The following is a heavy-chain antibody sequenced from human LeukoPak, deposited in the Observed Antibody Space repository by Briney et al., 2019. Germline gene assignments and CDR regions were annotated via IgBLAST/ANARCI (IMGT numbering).Heavy chain of an antibody. CDR2: IDSSGDTI. V-gene: IGHV3-48*03. J-gene: IGHJ6*03. D-gene: IGHD2-15*01. CDR3: ARGVGLANYYYYMDV. CDR1: GFAFSSFE. Sequence: HTGGSLRLSCAASGFAFSSFEMNWVRQAPGKGLEWVSCIDSSGDTIHYADSVKGRFTISRDNAKNSLFLQMSSLRVEDMSVYYCARGVGLANYYYYMDVWGRGTTVTISS.